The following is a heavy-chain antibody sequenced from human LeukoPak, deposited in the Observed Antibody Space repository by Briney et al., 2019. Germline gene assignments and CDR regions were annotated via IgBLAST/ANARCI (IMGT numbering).Heavy chain of an antibody. V-gene: IGHV3-20*01. CDR1: GFTFDDYG. CDR3: ARVVWPAVDRGYYFDY. Sequence: GGSLRLSCAASGFTFDDYGMSWVRQAPGKGLEWVSGINWNGGSTGYADSVKGQFTISRDNAKNSLYLQMNSLRAEDTALYHCARVVWPAVDRGYYFDYWGQGTLVTVSS. CDR2: INWNGGST. D-gene: IGHD4-23*01. J-gene: IGHJ4*02.